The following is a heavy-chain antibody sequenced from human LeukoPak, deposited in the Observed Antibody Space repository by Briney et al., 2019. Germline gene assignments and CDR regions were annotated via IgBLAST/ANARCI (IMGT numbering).Heavy chain of an antibody. D-gene: IGHD3-22*01. V-gene: IGHV3-30*18. Sequence: GGSLRLSCAASGFTFSSYGMHWVRQAPGKGLEWVAVISYDGSNKYYADSVKGRFTISRDNSKNTLYLQMNSLRAEDTAVYYCAKDSAYYDSSGYPAEYFQHWGQGTLVTVSS. J-gene: IGHJ1*01. CDR2: ISYDGSNK. CDR1: GFTFSSYG. CDR3: AKDSAYYDSSGYPAEYFQH.